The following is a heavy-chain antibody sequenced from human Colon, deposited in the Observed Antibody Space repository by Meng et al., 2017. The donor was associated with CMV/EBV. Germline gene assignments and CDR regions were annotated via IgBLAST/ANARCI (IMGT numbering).Heavy chain of an antibody. V-gene: IGHV3-23*01. D-gene: IGHD3-22*01. CDR2: ITGSGDRA. J-gene: IGHJ6*02. CDR1: GFDFNIYA. CDR3: AKPHEDYYYDTRGAYGMDV. Sequence: GGSLRLSCATSGFDFNIYAINWVRQAPGKGLEWVSGITGSGDRAYYADSVGGRFTTSRDRFNNTVYLQMNSLRAEDTAVYYCAKPHEDYYYDTRGAYGMDVWGQGTTVTVPS.